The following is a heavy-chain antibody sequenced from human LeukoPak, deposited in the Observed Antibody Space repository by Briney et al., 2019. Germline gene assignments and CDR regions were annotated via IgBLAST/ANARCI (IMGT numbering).Heavy chain of an antibody. CDR1: GFKYGVFS. CDR2: ISWNGGSI. J-gene: IGHJ4*02. D-gene: IGHD6-13*01. V-gene: IGHV3-9*01. CDR3: AKMPSSSSRHETYFDI. Sequence: GRSLRLLCAASGFKYGVFSMHWVRQAPGKGHEWVVFISWNGGSIHYSDSVKGRFTISRDNRRNTLYLQMSSLRAEDTAFYYCAKMPSSSSRHETYFDIWGQGTMVAVSS.